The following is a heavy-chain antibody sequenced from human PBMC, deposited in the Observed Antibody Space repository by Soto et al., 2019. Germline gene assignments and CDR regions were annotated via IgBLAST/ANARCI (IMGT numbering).Heavy chain of an antibody. CDR2: IYTSGST. J-gene: IGHJ4*02. D-gene: IGHD4-17*01. Sequence: SETLSLTCTVSGGSISSYYWSWIRQPAGKGLEWIGRIYTSGSTNYNPSLKSRVTMSVDTSKNQFSLKLSSVTAADTAVYYCARGYPRGGDYAHFDYWGQGTLVTVSS. V-gene: IGHV4-4*07. CDR1: GGSISSYY. CDR3: ARGYPRGGDYAHFDY.